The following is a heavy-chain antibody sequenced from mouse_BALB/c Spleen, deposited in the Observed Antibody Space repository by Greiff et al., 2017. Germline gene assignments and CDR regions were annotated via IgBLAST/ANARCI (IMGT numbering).Heavy chain of an antibody. J-gene: IGHJ4*01. CDR2: ISSGGSYT. V-gene: IGHV5-9-4*01. D-gene: IGHD2-4*01. CDR3: AKALSTMITTDAMDY. CDR1: GFTFSSYA. Sequence: EVMLVESGGGLVKPGGSLKLSCAASGFTFSSYAMSWVRQSPEKRLEWVAEISSGGSYTYYPDTVTGRFTISRDNAKNTLYLEMSSLRSEDTAMYYCAKALSTMITTDAMDYWGQGTSVTVSS.